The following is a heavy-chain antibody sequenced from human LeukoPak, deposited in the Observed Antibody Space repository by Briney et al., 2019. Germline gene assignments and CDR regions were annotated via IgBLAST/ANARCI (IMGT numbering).Heavy chain of an antibody. CDR2: INHSGST. CDR1: GGSFSGYY. CDR3: ARYCSSTSCPRYAFDI. Sequence: SETLSLTCAVYGGSFSGYYWSWIRQLPGKGLEWIGEINHSGSTNYNPSLKSRVTISVDTSKNQFSLKLSSVTAADTAVYYCARYCSSTSCPRYAFDIWGQGTMVTVSS. V-gene: IGHV4-34*01. J-gene: IGHJ3*02. D-gene: IGHD2-2*01.